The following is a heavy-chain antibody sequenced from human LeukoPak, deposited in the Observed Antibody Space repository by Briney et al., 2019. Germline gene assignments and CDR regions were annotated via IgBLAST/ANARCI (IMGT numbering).Heavy chain of an antibody. CDR1: GFTLTNYA. J-gene: IGHJ4*02. D-gene: IGHD3-9*01. CDR2: ITGSDATS. Sequence: GGSLRLSCVASGFTLTNYAMSWVRQSPGKGLEWVSAITGSDATSHYADSVKGRFTISRDNSKNTLYLQVNSLRAEDTAVYYCAKWGDYDILTGYYVPDYWGQGTLLTVSS. V-gene: IGHV3-23*01. CDR3: AKWGDYDILTGYYVPDY.